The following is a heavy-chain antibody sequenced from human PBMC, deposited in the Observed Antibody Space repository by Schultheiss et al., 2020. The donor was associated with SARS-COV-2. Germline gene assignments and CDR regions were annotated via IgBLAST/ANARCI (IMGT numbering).Heavy chain of an antibody. D-gene: IGHD5-24*01. V-gene: IGHV5-51*01. CDR3: TRTSRTDGYNFDY. Sequence: GESLKISCKGSGYSFNNYWIGWVRKMPGKGLEWMGIIYPDDSDTRYSPSFQGQVTISADKSISSAYLQWSSLKASDSAMYFCTRTSRTDGYNFDYWGQGTLVTVSS. J-gene: IGHJ4*02. CDR2: IYPDDSDT. CDR1: GYSFNNYW.